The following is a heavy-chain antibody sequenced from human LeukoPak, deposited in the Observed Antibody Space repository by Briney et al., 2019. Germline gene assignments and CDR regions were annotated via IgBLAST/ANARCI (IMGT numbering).Heavy chain of an antibody. CDR1: GFTFDDYG. CDR2: INWNSGSI. J-gene: IGHJ6*02. V-gene: IGHV3-20*04. D-gene: IGHD3-22*01. Sequence: GGSLRLSCAASGFTFDDYGMSWVRQPPGKGLEWVSGINWNSGSIGYADSVKGRFTISRDNSKNTLYLQMNSLRAEDTAVYYCARKWLRDGMDVWGQGTTVTVSS. CDR3: ARKWLRDGMDV.